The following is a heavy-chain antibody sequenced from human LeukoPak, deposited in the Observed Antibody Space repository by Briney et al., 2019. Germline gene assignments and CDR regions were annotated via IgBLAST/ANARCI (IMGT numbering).Heavy chain of an antibody. CDR1: GVTLSPYG. CDR2: ISYEGGTQ. CDR3: AKEGTPQVSTWYDL. V-gene: IGHV3-30*18. D-gene: IGHD3-10*01. J-gene: IGHJ5*02. Sequence: GRSLRLSCAASGVTLSPYGMHWVRQAPGKGLEWVAVISYEGGTQHYADSVKGRFIISRDNPRDTLYLQMNILRTEDTAVYYCAKEGTPQVSTWYDLWGEGTQVIVSS.